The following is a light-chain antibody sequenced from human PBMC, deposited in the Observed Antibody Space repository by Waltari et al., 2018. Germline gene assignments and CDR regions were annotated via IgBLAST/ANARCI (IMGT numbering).Light chain of an antibody. J-gene: IGLJ3*02. CDR3: SSYTSSSTLV. Sequence: QSALTQPASVSGSPGQSITISCTGTSSDVGGYNSVSWYQQHPGTAPKLMIYDVTKRPSGVFNRFSGSKSGNTASLTISGLQAEDEADYYCSSYTSSSTLVFGGGTKLTVL. CDR1: SSDVGGYNS. V-gene: IGLV2-14*03. CDR2: DVT.